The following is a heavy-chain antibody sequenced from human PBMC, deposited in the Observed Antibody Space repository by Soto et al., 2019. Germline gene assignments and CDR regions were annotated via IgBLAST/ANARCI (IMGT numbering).Heavy chain of an antibody. CDR3: ARDDYGSGDFDY. D-gene: IGHD3-10*01. Sequence: SETLSLTCTVSGGSISSYYWSWIRQPPGKGLEWIGYIYYSGITNYNPSLKSRVTISVDTSKNQFSLKLSSVTAADTAVYYCARDDYGSGDFDYWGQGTLVNVS. CDR2: IYYSGIT. V-gene: IGHV4-59*01. J-gene: IGHJ4*02. CDR1: GGSISSYY.